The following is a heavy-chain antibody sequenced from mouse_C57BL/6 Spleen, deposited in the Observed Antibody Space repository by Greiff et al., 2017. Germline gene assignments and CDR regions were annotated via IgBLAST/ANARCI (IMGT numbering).Heavy chain of an antibody. J-gene: IGHJ1*03. D-gene: IGHD2-2*01. CDR2: IDPSDSYT. Sequence: VQLQQPGAELVMPGASVKLSCKASGYTFTSYWMHWVKQRPGQGLEWIGEIDPSDSYTNYNQKFKGKSTLTVDKSSSTAYMQLSSLTSEDSAVYYCARSRLRLYFDVWGTGTTVTVSS. CDR1: GYTFTSYW. CDR3: ARSRLRLYFDV. V-gene: IGHV1-69*01.